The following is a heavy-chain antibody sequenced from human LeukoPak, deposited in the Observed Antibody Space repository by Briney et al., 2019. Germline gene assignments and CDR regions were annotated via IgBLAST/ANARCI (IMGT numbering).Heavy chain of an antibody. V-gene: IGHV3-21*01. J-gene: IGHJ4*02. Sequence: KTGGSLRLSCAASGFTFSSYSMNWVRQAPGKGLEWVSSISSSSSYIYYADSVKGRFTISRDNAKNSLYLQMNSLRAEDTAVYYCARELSWYVAGTNYFDYWGQGTLVTVSS. CDR2: ISSSSSYI. CDR3: ARELSWYVAGTNYFDY. CDR1: GFTFSSYS. D-gene: IGHD6-19*01.